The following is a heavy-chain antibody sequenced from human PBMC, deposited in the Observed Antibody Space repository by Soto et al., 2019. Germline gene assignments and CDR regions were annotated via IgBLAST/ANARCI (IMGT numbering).Heavy chain of an antibody. CDR3: ANEHDPPRWEFPYGMDV. Sequence: QVQLVESGGGVVQPGRSLRLSCAASGFTFSSYGMHWVRQAPGKGLEWVAVISYDGSNKYYADSVKGRFTISRDNSTNTLYLPMYSLRAEDTAVYYCANEHDPPRWEFPYGMDVWGQGTTVTVSS. J-gene: IGHJ6*02. V-gene: IGHV3-30*18. CDR1: GFTFSSYG. D-gene: IGHD1-26*01. CDR2: ISYDGSNK.